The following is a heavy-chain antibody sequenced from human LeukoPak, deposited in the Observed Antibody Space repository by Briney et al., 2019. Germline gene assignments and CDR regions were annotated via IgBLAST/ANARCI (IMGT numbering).Heavy chain of an antibody. V-gene: IGHV3-9*01. CDR2: ISWNSGSM. CDR1: GFTFDDYA. CDR3: AKDLLTGYYNGRFDY. Sequence: GGSLRLSCAASGFTFDDYAMHWVRQAPGKGLEWVSGISWNSGSMGYADSVKGRFTISRDNAKNSLYLQMNSLRAEDSALYYCAKDLLTGYYNGRFDYWGRGTLVTVSS. D-gene: IGHD3-9*01. J-gene: IGHJ4*02.